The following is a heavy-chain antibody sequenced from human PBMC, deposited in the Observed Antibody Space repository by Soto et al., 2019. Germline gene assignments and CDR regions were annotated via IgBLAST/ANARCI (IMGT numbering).Heavy chain of an antibody. CDR2: INPNSGGT. J-gene: IGHJ4*02. CDR3: ARAKEALAAGRWNDY. V-gene: IGHV1-2*02. D-gene: IGHD6-13*01. CDR1: GYTFTGYY. Sequence: SVKVSCKTSGYTFTGYYIHWVRQAPGQGFEYMGWINPNSGGTNYAQIFQDRVTMTRDTSIGTAYMELGSLRPDDTAVYYCARAKEALAAGRWNDYWGQGNLVTVSS.